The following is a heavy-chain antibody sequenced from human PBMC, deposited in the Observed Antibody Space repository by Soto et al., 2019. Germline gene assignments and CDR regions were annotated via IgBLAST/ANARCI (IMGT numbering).Heavy chain of an antibody. D-gene: IGHD3-10*01. CDR1: GGSLSVYS. Sequence: QVQLQQWGAGLLRPSETLSLTCAVSGGSLSVYSWSWIRQPPGKGLEWIGDIDHSGSTNYNPSLQSRVTILVDTSKKHFYCNLTYVTAADTAAYYCARRGRYKTLTIVPGFDSWGQGTLVTVSS. CDR2: IDHSGST. V-gene: IGHV4-34*02. CDR3: ARRGRYKTLTIVPGFDS. J-gene: IGHJ5*01.